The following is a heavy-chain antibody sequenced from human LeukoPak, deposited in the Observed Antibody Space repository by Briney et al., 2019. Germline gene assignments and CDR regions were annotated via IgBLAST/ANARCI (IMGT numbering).Heavy chain of an antibody. D-gene: IGHD3-22*01. CDR1: GFTFSSYE. CDR3: ARGSIVVVTNYDAFDI. J-gene: IGHJ3*02. CDR2: ISSSGSTI. V-gene: IGHV3-48*03. Sequence: PGGSLTLSCAASGFTFSSYEMNWVRQAPGKGLEWVSYISSSGSTIYYAYFGKGRFTIPKHNAKNSLYPQMNSLRAEDTAVYYCARGSIVVVTNYDAFDIWGQGTMVTVSS.